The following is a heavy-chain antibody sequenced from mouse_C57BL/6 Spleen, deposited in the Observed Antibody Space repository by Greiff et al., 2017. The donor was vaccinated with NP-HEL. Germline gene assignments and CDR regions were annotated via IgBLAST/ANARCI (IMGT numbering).Heavy chain of an antibody. J-gene: IGHJ3*01. CDR2: INPNNGGT. D-gene: IGHD1-1*01. CDR3: ARGYGSSSWFAY. V-gene: IGHV1-18*01. Sequence: EVQLQQSGPELMKPGASVKIPCKASGYTFTDYNMDWVKQSHGKSLEWIGDINPNNGGTIYNQKFKGKATLTVDKSSSTAYMELRSLTSEDTAVYYCARGYGSSSWFAYWGQGTLVTVSA. CDR1: GYTFTDYN.